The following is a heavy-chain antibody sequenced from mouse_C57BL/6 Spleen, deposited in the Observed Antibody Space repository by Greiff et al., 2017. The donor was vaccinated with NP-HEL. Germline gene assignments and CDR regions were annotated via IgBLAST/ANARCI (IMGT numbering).Heavy chain of an antibody. CDR1: GYTFTDYE. CDR3: TRAEDGSSSFDY. J-gene: IGHJ2*01. CDR2: IDPETGGT. V-gene: IGHV1-15*01. Sequence: QVQLKESGAELVRPGASVTLSCKASGYTFTDYEMPWVKQTPVHGLEWIGAIDPETGGTAYNQKFKGKAILTADKSSSTAYMELRSLTSEDSAFDYCTRAEDGSSSFDYWGQGTTLTVSS. D-gene: IGHD1-1*01.